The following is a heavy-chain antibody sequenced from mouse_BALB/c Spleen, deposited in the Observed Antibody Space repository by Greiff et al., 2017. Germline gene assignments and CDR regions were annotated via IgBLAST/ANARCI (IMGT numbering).Heavy chain of an antibody. J-gene: IGHJ4*01. V-gene: IGHV4-2*02. CDR3: ARSDYDLYYAMDY. CDR1: GFDFSRYW. D-gene: IGHD2-4*01. Sequence: EVQRVESGGGLVQPGGSLNLSCAASGFDFSRYWMSWARQAPGKGQEWIGEINPGSSTINYTPSLKDKFIISRDNAKNTLYLQMSKVRSEDTALYYCARSDYDLYYAMDYWGQGTSVTVSS. CDR2: INPGSSTI.